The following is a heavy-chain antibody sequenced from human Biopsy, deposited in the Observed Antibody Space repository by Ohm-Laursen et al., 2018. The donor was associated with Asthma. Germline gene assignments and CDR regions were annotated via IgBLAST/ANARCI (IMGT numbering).Heavy chain of an antibody. V-gene: IGHV3-53*01. D-gene: IGHD3-22*01. CDR3: ARGDSSNWSHYYFDY. Sequence: SLRLSCSASGFAVSRDHMFWVRQAPGKGLEWVSVIYSGGTSHTADSVRGRFTISRDYSKNTLYPQMHSLRAEDTAVYYCARGDSSNWSHYYFDYWGQGTLVTVSP. CDR2: IYSGGTS. CDR1: GFAVSRDH. J-gene: IGHJ4*02.